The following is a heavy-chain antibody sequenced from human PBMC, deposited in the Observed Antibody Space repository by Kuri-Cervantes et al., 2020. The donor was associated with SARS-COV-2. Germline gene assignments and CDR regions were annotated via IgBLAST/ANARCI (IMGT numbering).Heavy chain of an antibody. CDR1: GFTFSSYE. CDR3: ARGFPGPDIDY. J-gene: IGHJ4*02. V-gene: IGHV3-21*05. Sequence: GGSLRPSCAASGFTFSSYEMNWVRPVPGKGREWVSYISSMRGFIYYADAVKGRFTISRDNAKNSLYLQMNSLIAENTAMYYYARGFPGPDIDYWGQGTLVTVSS. D-gene: IGHD3-10*01. CDR2: ISSMRGFI.